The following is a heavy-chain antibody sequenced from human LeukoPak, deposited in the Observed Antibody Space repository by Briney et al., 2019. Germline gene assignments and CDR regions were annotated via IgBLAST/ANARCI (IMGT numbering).Heavy chain of an antibody. CDR1: GGSISSYY. V-gene: IGHV4-59*08. CDR3: ARNRYYYGSGNYGVPNWFDP. Sequence: KSSETLSLTCTVSGGSISSYYWSWIRQPPGKGLEWIGYIYYSGSTYYNPSLKSRVTISVDTSKNQFSLKLNSVTAADTAVYYCARNRYYYGSGNYGVPNWFDPWGQGTLVTVSS. CDR2: IYYSGST. J-gene: IGHJ5*02. D-gene: IGHD3-10*01.